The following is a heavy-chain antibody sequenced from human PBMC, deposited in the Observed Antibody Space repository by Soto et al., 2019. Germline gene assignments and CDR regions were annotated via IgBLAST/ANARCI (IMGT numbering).Heavy chain of an antibody. D-gene: IGHD1-26*01. CDR1: GGSFRTYT. Sequence: SVKVSCKASGGSFRTYTTSWVRQAPGQGLEWVGGIIPIFGTVNYAQKLRDRVTITADESTSTAYMELTNLRSEDTAVYYCTRDRRGTRLSYAMAVWGQGTTVAFSS. CDR2: IIPIFGTV. V-gene: IGHV1-69*13. CDR3: TRDRRGTRLSYAMAV. J-gene: IGHJ6*02.